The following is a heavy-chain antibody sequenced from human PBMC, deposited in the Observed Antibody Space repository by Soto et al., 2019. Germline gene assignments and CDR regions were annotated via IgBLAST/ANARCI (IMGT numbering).Heavy chain of an antibody. V-gene: IGHV1-18*01. J-gene: IGHJ4*02. CDR1: GYTFTSYV. CDR3: ASWGDILTGYYYAHGY. Sequence: ASVKVSCKASGYTFTSYVVSWVRQAPGQGLEWMGWISAYNGNTNYAQKLQGRVTMTTDTSTSTAYMELRSLRSDDTAVYYCASWGDILTGYYYAHGYWGQGTLVTGSS. D-gene: IGHD3-9*01. CDR2: ISAYNGNT.